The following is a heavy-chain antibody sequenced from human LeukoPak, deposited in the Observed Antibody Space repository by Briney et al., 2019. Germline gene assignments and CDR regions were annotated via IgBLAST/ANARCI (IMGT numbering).Heavy chain of an antibody. CDR1: GFTFDTYG. V-gene: IGHV3-23*01. CDR2: ISGSGNYM. Sequence: QTGGSLRLSCAPSGFTFDTYGMSWVRQAPGKGLEWVSSISGSGNYMYYKDSVKGRFTISRDNSKNTLLLQMNSLRAEDSAVYYCAKGGHPAVVTTRFDSWGQGTLVTVSS. J-gene: IGHJ5*01. D-gene: IGHD2-21*02. CDR3: AKGGHPAVVTTRFDS.